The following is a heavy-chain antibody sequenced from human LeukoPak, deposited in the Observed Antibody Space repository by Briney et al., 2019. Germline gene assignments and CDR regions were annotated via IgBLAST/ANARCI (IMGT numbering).Heavy chain of an antibody. J-gene: IGHJ6*02. CDR1: GGSFSGYY. CDR3: ATHERGDASYGMDV. D-gene: IGHD3-16*01. CDR2: INHSGST. V-gene: IGHV4-34*01. Sequence: SETLSLTCAVYGGSFSGYYWSWIRQPPGKGLEWIGEINHSGSTNYNPSLKSRVTISVDTSKNQFSLKLSSVTTADTAVYYCATHERGDASYGMDVWGQGTTVTVSS.